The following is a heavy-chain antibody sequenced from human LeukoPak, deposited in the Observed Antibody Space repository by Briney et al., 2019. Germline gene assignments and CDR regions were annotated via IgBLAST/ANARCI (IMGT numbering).Heavy chain of an antibody. V-gene: IGHV1-58*02. J-gene: IGHJ2*01. Sequence: SVKVSCKASGFTFTSSAMQWVRQARGQRLEWIGWIVVGSGNTNYAQKFQERVTITRDMSTSTAYMELSSLRSEDTAVYYCAADRRYGDYVEWYFDLWGRGTLVTVSS. D-gene: IGHD4-17*01. CDR1: GFTFTSSA. CDR3: AADRRYGDYVEWYFDL. CDR2: IVVGSGNT.